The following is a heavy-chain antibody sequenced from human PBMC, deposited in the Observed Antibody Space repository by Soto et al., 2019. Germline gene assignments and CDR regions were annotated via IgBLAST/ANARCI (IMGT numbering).Heavy chain of an antibody. D-gene: IGHD2-21*01. Sequence: EVQLVESGGGLVQPGGSLRLSCAASGFTFSSNWMFWVRQLPGKGLLWVSRINSDGSETTYVDSVKGRFTISRDNAKNTVCLQMNSLRVEDTAVDYCARDGEGSWGQGTLVTVSS. CDR3: ARDGEGS. V-gene: IGHV3-74*01. J-gene: IGHJ5*02. CDR1: GFTFSSNW. CDR2: INSDGSET.